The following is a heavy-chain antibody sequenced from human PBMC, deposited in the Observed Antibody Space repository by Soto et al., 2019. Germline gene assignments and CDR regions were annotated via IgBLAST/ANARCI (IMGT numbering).Heavy chain of an antibody. D-gene: IGHD2-15*01. CDR1: GYDFYGFW. CDR2: IYPDDSKT. CDR3: ARYGGRTFSEPQFDY. Sequence: GEPLKISCKGSGYDFYGFWIVWVREMAGKGLERMGTIYPDDSKTRYSPSFQGQVTISADKSISTAYLQWNSLKASDTAMYYCARYGGRTFSEPQFDYWGQGTLVTVSS. V-gene: IGHV5-51*01. J-gene: IGHJ4*02.